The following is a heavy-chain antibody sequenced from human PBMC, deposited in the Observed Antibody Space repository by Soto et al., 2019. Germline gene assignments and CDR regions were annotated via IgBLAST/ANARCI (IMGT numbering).Heavy chain of an antibody. D-gene: IGHD6-13*01. CDR1: GFTFSSYD. CDR2: ISGSGDST. V-gene: IGHV3-23*01. J-gene: IGHJ5*02. Sequence: GGSLRLSCAASGFTFSSYDMSWVRQAPGKGLEWVSGISGSGDSTYYADSVKGRFTISRDSAKNSLYLQMNSLRAEDTAVYYCARHPERIAQIGWFDPWGQGTLVTVSS. CDR3: ARHPERIAQIGWFDP.